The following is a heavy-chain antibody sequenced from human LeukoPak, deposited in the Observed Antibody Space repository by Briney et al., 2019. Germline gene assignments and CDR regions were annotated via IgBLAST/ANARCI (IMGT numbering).Heavy chain of an antibody. Sequence: ASVKVSCKAAGCTFSSYAISWVRQAPGQGLEWMGRIIPIFSSANYAQKFQCRVTITTDESTSTAYMELSSLRSEDPAVYYCATHPLYGAPSKQGLDAFHLWGKGPMVPVSS. J-gene: IGHJ3*01. CDR3: ATHPLYGAPSKQGLDAFHL. CDR2: IIPIFSSA. V-gene: IGHV1-69*05. CDR1: GCTFSSYA. D-gene: IGHD4-17*01.